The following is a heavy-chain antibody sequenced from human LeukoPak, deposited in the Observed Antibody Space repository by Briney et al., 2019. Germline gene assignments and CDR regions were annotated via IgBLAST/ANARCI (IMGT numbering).Heavy chain of an antibody. CDR1: GGSNRSDDYY. CDR2: IFYTGNT. D-gene: IGHD2-15*01. J-gene: IGHJ6*02. Sequence: PSQTLSLTCTVSGGSNRSDDYYWSWIRQPPGKGLEWIGYIFYTGNTHYNPSLQSRVTFSVDTSKNQFSLKLSSVTAADTAVYFCATVVVVAATNYYYNATDVWGQGTTVTVSS. V-gene: IGHV4-30-4*01. CDR3: ATVVVVAATNYYYNATDV.